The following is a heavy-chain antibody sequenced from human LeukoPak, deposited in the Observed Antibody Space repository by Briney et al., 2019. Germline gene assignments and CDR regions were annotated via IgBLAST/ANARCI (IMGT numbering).Heavy chain of an antibody. CDR2: ISSSSSYI. D-gene: IGHD6-13*01. J-gene: IGHJ3*02. V-gene: IGHV3-21*01. CDR3: ARDVTAAAENAFDI. CDR1: GFTFSSYS. Sequence: GGSLRLSCAASGFTFSSYSMNWVRQAPGKGLEWVSSISSSSSYIYYADSVKGRSTISRDNAKNSLYLQMNSLRAKDTAVYYCARDVTAAAENAFDIWGQGTMVTVSS.